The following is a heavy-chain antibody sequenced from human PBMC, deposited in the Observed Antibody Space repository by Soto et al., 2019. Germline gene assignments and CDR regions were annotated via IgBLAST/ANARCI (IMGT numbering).Heavy chain of an antibody. CDR3: ARTDGYEIEY. Sequence: XASLKISCKGCGYSFVSYWIGWVRQMPGKGLEWMGIIYPGDSDTRYSPSFQGQVTISADKSITTVYLQWSSLKASDTAMYYCARTDGYEIEYWGQGTLVTASS. CDR2: IYPGDSDT. CDR1: GYSFVSYW. J-gene: IGHJ4*02. D-gene: IGHD5-12*01. V-gene: IGHV5-51*01.